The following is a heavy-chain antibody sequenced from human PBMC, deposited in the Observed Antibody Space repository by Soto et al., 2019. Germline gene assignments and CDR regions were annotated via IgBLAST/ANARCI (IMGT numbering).Heavy chain of an antibody. CDR3: ASPIVVVLAAMMAKRVSYYYGMDV. Sequence: PGESLKISCKGSGYSFTSYWIGWVRQMPGKGLEWMGIIYPGDSDTRYSPSFQGQVTISADKSISTAYLQWSSLKASDTAMYYCASPIVVVLAAMMAKRVSYYYGMDVWGQGTTVTVSS. CDR2: IYPGDSDT. D-gene: IGHD2-2*01. V-gene: IGHV5-51*01. J-gene: IGHJ6*02. CDR1: GYSFTSYW.